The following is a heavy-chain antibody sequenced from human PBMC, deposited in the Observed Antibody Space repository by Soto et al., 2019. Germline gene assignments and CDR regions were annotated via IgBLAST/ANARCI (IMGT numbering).Heavy chain of an antibody. J-gene: IGHJ4*02. CDR1: GFTFSNAW. CDR3: TTNDRYNWNDAADFDY. Sequence: GGSLRLSCAASGFTFSNAWMSWVRQAPGKGLEWVGRIKSKTDGGTTDYAAPVKGRFTISRDDSKNTLYLQMNSLKTEDTAVYYCTTNDRYNWNDAADFDYWGQGTLVTVSS. D-gene: IGHD1-20*01. V-gene: IGHV3-15*01. CDR2: IKSKTDGGTT.